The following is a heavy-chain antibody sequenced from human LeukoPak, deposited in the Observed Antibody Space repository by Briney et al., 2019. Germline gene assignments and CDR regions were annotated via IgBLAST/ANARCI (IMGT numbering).Heavy chain of an antibody. CDR1: GFTFTSYS. J-gene: IGHJ4*02. CDR3: ARDYYGDYYFDS. Sequence: GGSLRPSCAASGFTFTSYSMNWVRQAPGKGLEWVSSISRSSRYIYYADSVKGRFTISRDNAKNSLYLQMNSLRAEDTAVYYCARDYYGDYYFDSWGQGTLVTVSS. CDR2: ISRSSRYI. D-gene: IGHD4-17*01. V-gene: IGHV3-21*01.